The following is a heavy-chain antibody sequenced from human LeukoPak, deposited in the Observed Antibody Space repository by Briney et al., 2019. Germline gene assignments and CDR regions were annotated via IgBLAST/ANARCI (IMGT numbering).Heavy chain of an antibody. Sequence: SETLSLTCTVSSGSIGSYYWNWIRQPPGKGLEWIGDIYYSGSTKYNPSLKSRVSISVDTSKNQSSLKLNSVTAADTAVYYCAREALHNWLDPWGPGTLVTVPS. CDR1: SGSIGSYY. CDR3: AREALHNWLDP. CDR2: IYYSGST. J-gene: IGHJ5*02. V-gene: IGHV4-59*01.